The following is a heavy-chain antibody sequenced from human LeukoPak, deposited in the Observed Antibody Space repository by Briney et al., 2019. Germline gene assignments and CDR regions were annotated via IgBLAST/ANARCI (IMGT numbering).Heavy chain of an antibody. Sequence: SETLSLTCTVSGGSISSYYWSWIRQPPGKGLEWIGYIYTSGSTNYNPSLKSRVTISVDTSKNQFSLKPSSVTAADTAVYYCAAGTTNFDYWGQGTLVTVSS. CDR1: GGSISSYY. CDR2: IYTSGST. CDR3: AAGTTNFDY. D-gene: IGHD1-1*01. J-gene: IGHJ4*02. V-gene: IGHV4-4*09.